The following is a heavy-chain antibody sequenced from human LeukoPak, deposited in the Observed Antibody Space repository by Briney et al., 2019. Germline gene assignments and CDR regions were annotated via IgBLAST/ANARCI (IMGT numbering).Heavy chain of an antibody. J-gene: IGHJ6*02. D-gene: IGHD2-2*01. Sequence: GGALILSCAAAGFTFSSCSMNWGRQPAGRRLEWVSYISSSSSTIYYADSVKGRFTISRDNTKNSLYLQMNSLRAEDTAVYYCARYCSSTSCYSPYYYGMDVWGQGTTVTVSS. CDR2: ISSSSSTI. V-gene: IGHV3-48*01. CDR1: GFTFSSCS. CDR3: ARYCSSTSCYSPYYYGMDV.